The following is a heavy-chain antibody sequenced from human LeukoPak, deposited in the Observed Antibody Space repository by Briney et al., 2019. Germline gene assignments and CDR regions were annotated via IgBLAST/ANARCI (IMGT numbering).Heavy chain of an antibody. CDR2: INHSGST. CDR1: GGSFSGYY. CDR3: ARCEDYYGSGSYYTLFDY. D-gene: IGHD3-10*01. Sequence: SETLSLTCAVYGGSFSGYYWSWIRQPPGKGLEWIGEINHSGSTNYNPSLKSRVTISVDTSKNQFSLKLSSVTAADTAVYYCARCEDYYGSGSYYTLFDYWGQGTLVTVSS. V-gene: IGHV4-34*01. J-gene: IGHJ4*02.